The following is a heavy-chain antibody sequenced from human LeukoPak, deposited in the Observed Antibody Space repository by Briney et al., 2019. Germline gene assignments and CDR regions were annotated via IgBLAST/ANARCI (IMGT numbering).Heavy chain of an antibody. Sequence: SETLSLTCTVSGGSISTYYWTWIRQPPGRGLEWIGYIYYSGITNYNPSLKSRVTMSVDTSRNQFSLRLNSVTAADTAVYYCARRLAVTGRYYFDYWGQGTLVTVSP. V-gene: IGHV4-59*01. CDR2: IYYSGIT. D-gene: IGHD6-13*01. CDR1: GGSISTYY. J-gene: IGHJ4*02. CDR3: ARRLAVTGRYYFDY.